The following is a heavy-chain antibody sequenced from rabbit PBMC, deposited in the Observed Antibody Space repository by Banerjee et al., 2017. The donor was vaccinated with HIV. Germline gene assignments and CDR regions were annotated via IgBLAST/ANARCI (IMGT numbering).Heavy chain of an antibody. D-gene: IGHD4-1*01. CDR3: ARSQSGNSGWGGYFTL. V-gene: IGHV1S40*01. CDR1: GFSFSSGYD. CDR2: IYTGSSGST. Sequence: QSLEESGGDLVKPGGTLTLTCTASGFSFSSGYDMCWVRQAPGKGLEWIACIYTGSSGSTYYASWAKGRFTVSKTSSTTVTLQMTSLTAADTATYFCARSQSGNSGWGGYFTLWGPGTLVTV. J-gene: IGHJ4*01.